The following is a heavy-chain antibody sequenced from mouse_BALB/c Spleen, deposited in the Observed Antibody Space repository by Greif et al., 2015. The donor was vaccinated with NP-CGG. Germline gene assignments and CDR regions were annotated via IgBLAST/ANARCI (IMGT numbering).Heavy chain of an antibody. CDR1: GYTFTSYN. V-gene: IGHV1-12*01. CDR2: IYPGNGDT. J-gene: IGHJ2*01. Sequence: LQQSGAELVKPGASVKMSCKASGYTFTSYNMHWVKQTPGQGLEWIGAIYPGNGDTSYNQKFKGKATLTADKSSSTAYMQLSSLTSEDSAVYYCAREEDYWGQGTTLTVSS. CDR3: AREEDY.